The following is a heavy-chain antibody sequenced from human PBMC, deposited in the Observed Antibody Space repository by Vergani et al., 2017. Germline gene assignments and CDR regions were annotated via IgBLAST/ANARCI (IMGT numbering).Heavy chain of an antibody. CDR1: GGSFSGYY. J-gene: IGHJ4*02. CDR3: ARDGYKAYFDY. D-gene: IGHD5-24*01. CDR2: INHSGST. Sequence: QVQLQQWGAGLLKPSETLSLTCAVYGGSFSGYYWTWIRQPPGKGLEWIGEINHSGSTNYNPSLKSRVTISVDTSKNQFSLKLSSVTAADTAVYYCARDGYKAYFDYWGQGTLVTVSS. V-gene: IGHV4-34*01.